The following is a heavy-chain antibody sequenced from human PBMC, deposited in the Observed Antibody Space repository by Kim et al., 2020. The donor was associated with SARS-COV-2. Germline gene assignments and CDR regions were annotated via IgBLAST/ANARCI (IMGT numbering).Heavy chain of an antibody. CDR1: GFTFDDYA. Sequence: GGSLRLSCAASGFTFDDYAMHWVRQAPGKGLEWFSGISWNSGSIGYADSVKGRFTISRDNAKNSLYLQMNSLRAEDTALYYCAKDKSGWELIFDYWGQGTLVTVSS. V-gene: IGHV3-9*01. CDR3: AKDKSGWELIFDY. D-gene: IGHD1-26*01. CDR2: ISWNSGSI. J-gene: IGHJ4*02.